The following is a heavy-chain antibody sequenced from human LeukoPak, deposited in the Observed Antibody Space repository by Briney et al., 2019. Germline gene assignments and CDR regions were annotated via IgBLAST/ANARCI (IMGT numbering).Heavy chain of an antibody. Sequence: SVKVSCTASGRTFSTYAISWVRQAPGQGLEWMGGIIPIFGTANYAQKFQGRVTITADESTSTAYMELSSLRSGDTAVYYCARRGRGDYVEDQNWFDPWGQGTLVTVSS. V-gene: IGHV1-69*13. CDR1: GRTFSTYA. CDR2: IIPIFGTA. J-gene: IGHJ5*02. CDR3: ARRGRGDYVEDQNWFDP. D-gene: IGHD4-17*01.